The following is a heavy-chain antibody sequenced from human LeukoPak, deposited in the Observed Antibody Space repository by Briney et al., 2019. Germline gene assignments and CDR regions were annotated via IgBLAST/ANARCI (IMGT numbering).Heavy chain of an antibody. CDR1: GGSISSGDYY. V-gene: IGHV4-30-4*08. CDR2: IYYSGST. D-gene: IGHD5-24*01. Sequence: SETLSLTCTVSGGSISSGDYYWSWIRQPPGKGLEWIGYIYYSGSTYYNPSLKSRVTISVDTSKNQFSLKLSSVTAADTAVYYCARARDGYNTLDYWGRGTLVAVSS. J-gene: IGHJ4*02. CDR3: ARARDGYNTLDY.